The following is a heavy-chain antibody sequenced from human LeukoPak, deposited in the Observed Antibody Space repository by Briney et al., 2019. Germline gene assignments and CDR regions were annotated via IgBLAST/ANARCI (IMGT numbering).Heavy chain of an antibody. CDR1: GYSFTSYW. V-gene: IGHV5-51*01. J-gene: IGHJ6*02. Sequence: GEPLQISCKGSGYSFTSYWIGWVRQMPGKGLEWMGIVYPGDSDSRYSPSFQGQVTLSADKSISTAYLQWSSLKASDTAMYYCARYYVDTAMVTSDYYYYGMDVWGQGTTVTVSS. CDR2: VYPGDSDS. CDR3: ARYYVDTAMVTSDYYYYGMDV. D-gene: IGHD5-18*01.